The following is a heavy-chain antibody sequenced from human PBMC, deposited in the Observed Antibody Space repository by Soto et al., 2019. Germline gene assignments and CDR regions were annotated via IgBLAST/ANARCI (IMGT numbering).Heavy chain of an antibody. D-gene: IGHD3-16*02. J-gene: IGHJ4*02. Sequence: PSETLSLTCAVYGGSFSGYYWSWIRQPPGKGLEWIGEINHSGSTNYNPSLKSRVTISVDTSKNQFSLKLSSVTAADTAVYYCARAPYDYIWGSYREKEFDYWGQGTLVTVSS. V-gene: IGHV4-34*01. CDR3: ARAPYDYIWGSYREKEFDY. CDR2: INHSGST. CDR1: GGSFSGYY.